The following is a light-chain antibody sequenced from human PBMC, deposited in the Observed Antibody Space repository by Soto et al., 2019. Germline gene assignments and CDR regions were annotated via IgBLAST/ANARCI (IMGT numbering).Light chain of an antibody. CDR1: QSLSYSSNNKNY. CDR3: QQFYSTPRT. J-gene: IGKJ1*01. CDR2: WAS. V-gene: IGKV4-1*01. Sequence: DIVMTQSPDSLAVSLGERATINCKSRQSLSYSSNNKNYLVWYQQKPGQPPRLLIYWASTRESGVPDRFSGSGSGTDFTLTISSLQAEDVAVYYCQQFYSTPRTFGQGTKVDIK.